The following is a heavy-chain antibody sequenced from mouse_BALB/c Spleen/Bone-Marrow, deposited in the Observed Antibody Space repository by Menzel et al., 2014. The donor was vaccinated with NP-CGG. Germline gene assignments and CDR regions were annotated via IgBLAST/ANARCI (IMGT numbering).Heavy chain of an antibody. J-gene: IGHJ4*01. CDR1: GYTFTSYW. CDR3: TRYGNSHYYAMDY. V-gene: IGHV1-69*02. D-gene: IGHD1-1*01. CDR2: IYPSDSYT. Sequence: QVQLQQSGAELVRPGASVKLSCRASGYTFTSYWINWVKQRPGQGLEWIGNIYPSDSYTNYNQRFKDKATLTVDKSSITAYMQLSSPTSEDSAVYYCTRYGNSHYYAMDYWGQGTSVTVSS.